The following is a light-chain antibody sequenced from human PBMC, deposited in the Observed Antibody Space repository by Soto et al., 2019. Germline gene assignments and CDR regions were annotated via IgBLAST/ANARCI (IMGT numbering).Light chain of an antibody. J-gene: IGKJ2*01. V-gene: IGKV4-1*01. CDR1: QSVLYSSNNKNY. Sequence: DIVMTQSPDSLAVSLGERATINCTSSQSVLYSSNNKNYLAWYQQRPGQPPKLPIYWASTGESGVPDRFSGSGSGTDFTLTITSLQAEDVAVYYCQQYESTPPTFGQGTKLEIK. CDR2: WAS. CDR3: QQYESTPPT.